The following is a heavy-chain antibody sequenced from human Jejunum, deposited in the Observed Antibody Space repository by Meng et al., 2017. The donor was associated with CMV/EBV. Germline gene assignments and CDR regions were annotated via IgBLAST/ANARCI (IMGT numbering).Heavy chain of an antibody. CDR1: GFEFRNYW. V-gene: IGHV3-23*01. CDR2: ISGSGGST. J-gene: IGHJ4*02. D-gene: IGHD3-22*01. Sequence: AASGFEFRNYWMSWVHQAPGKGLEWVSAISGSGGSTYYADSVKGRFTISRDNSKNTLYLQMNSLRAEDTAVYYCANYYDSSGYLHHWGQGTLVTVSS. CDR3: ANYYDSSGYLHH.